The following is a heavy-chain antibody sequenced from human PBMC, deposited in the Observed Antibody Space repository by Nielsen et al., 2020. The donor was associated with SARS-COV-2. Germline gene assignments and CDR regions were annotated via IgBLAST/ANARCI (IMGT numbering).Heavy chain of an antibody. CDR3: TTDAILLHDYGDLDY. Sequence: GESLKISCAASGFTFSNAWMSWVRQAPGKGLEWVGRIKSKTDGGTTDYAAPVKGRFTISRDDSKNTLYLQMNSLKTEDTAVYYCTTDAILLHDYGDLDYWGQGTLVTVSS. CDR1: GFTFSNAW. CDR2: IKSKTDGGTT. V-gene: IGHV3-15*01. J-gene: IGHJ4*02. D-gene: IGHD4-17*01.